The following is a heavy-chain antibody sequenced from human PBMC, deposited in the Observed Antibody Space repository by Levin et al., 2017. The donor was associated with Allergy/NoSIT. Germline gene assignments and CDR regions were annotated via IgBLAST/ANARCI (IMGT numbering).Heavy chain of an antibody. Sequence: SLKISCAASGFTFDDYAMHWVRQAPGKGLEWVSGISWNSGSIGYADSVKGRFTISRDNAKNSLYLQMNSLRAEDTALYYCAKTTVTTRKGGAFDIWGQGTMVTVSS. D-gene: IGHD4-17*01. CDR1: GFTFDDYA. V-gene: IGHV3-9*01. CDR3: AKTTVTTRKGGAFDI. CDR2: ISWNSGSI. J-gene: IGHJ3*02.